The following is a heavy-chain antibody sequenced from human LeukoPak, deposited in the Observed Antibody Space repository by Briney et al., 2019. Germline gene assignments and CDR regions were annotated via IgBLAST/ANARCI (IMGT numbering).Heavy chain of an antibody. V-gene: IGHV3-66*01. CDR2: IYSGGST. CDR3: VRDRFKYYDILTGYHYYYGMDV. J-gene: IGHJ6*02. Sequence: GGSLRLSCAASGFTVSSNYMSWVRQAPGKGLEWVSVIYSGGSTYYADSVKGRFTISRDNSKNTLYLQMNSLRAEDTAVYYCVRDRFKYYDILTGYHYYYGMDVWGQGTTVTVSS. CDR1: GFTVSSNY. D-gene: IGHD3-9*01.